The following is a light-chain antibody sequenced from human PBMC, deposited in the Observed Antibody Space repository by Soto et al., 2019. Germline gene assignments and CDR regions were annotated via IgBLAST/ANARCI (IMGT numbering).Light chain of an antibody. J-gene: IGKJ2*01. CDR1: QRVSSN. CDR3: QQYNNSPRT. CDR2: GAS. Sequence: EIVMTQSPATLSVSPGERATLSCRASQRVSSNLAWYQQKPGQAPRLLIYGASTRATGIPARFSGSGSGTEFTLTISSLQSEDFAVYYCQQYNNSPRTLGQGTKLEIK. V-gene: IGKV3-15*01.